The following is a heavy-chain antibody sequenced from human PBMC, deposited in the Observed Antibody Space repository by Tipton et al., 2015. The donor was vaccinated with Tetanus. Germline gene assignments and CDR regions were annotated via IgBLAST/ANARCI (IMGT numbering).Heavy chain of an antibody. CDR3: ARGNRGSSWYL. D-gene: IGHD6-13*01. V-gene: IGHV1-8*01. J-gene: IGHJ4*02. CDR1: GYAFASYD. Sequence: QSGPEVKKPGASVKVSCKAYGYAFASYDLNWVRQASGQGLEWLGYMNPKTGPAGYAQKFQGRVTMTSDISSSTAYMELRNLRSDDTAVYYCARGNRGSSWYLWGQGTLLTVSS. CDR2: MNPKTGPA.